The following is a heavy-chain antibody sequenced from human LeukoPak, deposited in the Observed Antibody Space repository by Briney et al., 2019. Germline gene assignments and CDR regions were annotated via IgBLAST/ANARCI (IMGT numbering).Heavy chain of an antibody. J-gene: IGHJ6*03. V-gene: IGHV4-59*11. Sequence: SETLSLTCSVSGGSISSHYWSWIRQPPGKGLEWIGYVSYTGRTNYNPSLKSRVTISVDTSKNQFSLKLSSVTAADTAVYYCARAYYYYYMDVWGKGTTVTISS. CDR2: VSYTGRT. CDR1: GGSISSHY. CDR3: ARAYYYYYMDV.